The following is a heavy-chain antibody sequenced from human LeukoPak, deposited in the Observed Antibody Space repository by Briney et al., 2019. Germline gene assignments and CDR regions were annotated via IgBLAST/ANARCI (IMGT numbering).Heavy chain of an antibody. V-gene: IGHV4-4*09. CDR3: ARHQYSSSWYDY. CDR1: GGSISSYY. CDR2: TYTSGST. D-gene: IGHD6-13*01. Sequence: SETLSLTCTVSGGSISSYYRSWIRQPPGKGLEWIGYTYTSGSTNYNPSLKSRVTISVDTSKNQFSLKLSSVTAADTAVYYCARHQYSSSWYDYWGQGTLVTVSS. J-gene: IGHJ4*02.